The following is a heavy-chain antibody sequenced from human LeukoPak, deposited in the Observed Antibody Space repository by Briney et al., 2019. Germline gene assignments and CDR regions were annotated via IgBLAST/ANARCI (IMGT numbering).Heavy chain of an antibody. CDR3: ARGRGDIVLMVYAPNYYGMDV. J-gene: IGHJ6*02. Sequence: GRSLRLSCAASGFTFSSYAMHWVRQAPGKGLEWVAVISYDGSNKYYADSVKGRFTISRDNSKNTLYLQMNSLRAEDTAVYYCARGRGDIVLMVYAPNYYGMDVWGQGTTVTVSS. D-gene: IGHD2-8*01. CDR1: GFTFSSYA. V-gene: IGHV3-30-3*01. CDR2: ISYDGSNK.